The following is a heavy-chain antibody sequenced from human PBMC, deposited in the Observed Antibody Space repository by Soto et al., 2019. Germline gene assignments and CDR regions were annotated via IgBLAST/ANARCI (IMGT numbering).Heavy chain of an antibody. Sequence: PGGSLRLSCAASGFTFSGYWMSWVRQAPGKGLEWVANIKEDGSERYYVDSVKGRFTISRDNAKNSLYLQMNSLRAEDTAVYYCARSPRSPGGTYGNWGQGT. V-gene: IGHV3-7*05. CDR3: ARSPRSPGGTYGN. J-gene: IGHJ4*02. CDR2: IKEDGSER. CDR1: GFTFSGYW. D-gene: IGHD1-26*01.